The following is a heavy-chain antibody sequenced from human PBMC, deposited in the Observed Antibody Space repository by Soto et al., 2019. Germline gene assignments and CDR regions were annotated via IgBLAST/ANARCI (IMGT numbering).Heavy chain of an antibody. D-gene: IGHD4-17*01. Sequence: GGSLRLSCAASGFPFTSYAFHWVRQAPGKGLEWISLISFDGTDKYFAESVKGRFTISRDTSRNTVYLQMNSLRAEDTAVYYCARDLPIFDYGVLHYYYGMDVWGQRTTVTVSS. V-gene: IGHV3-30-3*01. J-gene: IGHJ6*02. CDR3: ARDLPIFDYGVLHYYYGMDV. CDR2: ISFDGTDK. CDR1: GFPFTSYA.